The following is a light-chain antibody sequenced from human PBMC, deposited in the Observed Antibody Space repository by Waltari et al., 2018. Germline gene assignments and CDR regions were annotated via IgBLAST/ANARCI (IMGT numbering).Light chain of an antibody. V-gene: IGLV2-23*01. CDR3: CSYASSRSYV. CDR2: EGT. CDR1: RSDVGSYNP. J-gene: IGLJ1*01. Sequence: QSALTQPASVSGSPGQSITISCTGTRSDVGSYNPLSWYQQHPGKAPQLLIYEGTMRPSGASNRFSGSKSGNTASLTVSGLQAGDEADYYCCSYASSRSYVFGTGTKVTVL.